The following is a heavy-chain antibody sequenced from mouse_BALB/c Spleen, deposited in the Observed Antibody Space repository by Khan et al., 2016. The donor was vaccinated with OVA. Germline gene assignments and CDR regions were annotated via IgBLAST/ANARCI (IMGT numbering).Heavy chain of an antibody. D-gene: IGHD2-3*01. J-gene: IGHJ2*01. Sequence: QVQLKQSGPGLVAPSQSLSITCTVSGFSLTSYCVHWVRQPPGKGLVWLGVIWAGGSTNYNSALLSRLSISKDNSKSQVFLQMNSLQTDDTAMYYCARDLYDYYFDYWGQGTTLTVSS. CDR1: GFSLTSYC. CDR3: ARDLYDYYFDY. V-gene: IGHV2-9*02. CDR2: IWAGGST.